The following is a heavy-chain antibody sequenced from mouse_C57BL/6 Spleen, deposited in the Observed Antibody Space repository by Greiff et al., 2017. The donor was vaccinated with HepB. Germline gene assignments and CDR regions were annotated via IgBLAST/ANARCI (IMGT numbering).Heavy chain of an antibody. CDR1: GYTFTSYW. Sequence: VKLQQPGAELVKPGASVKVSCKASGYTFTSYWMHWVKQRPGQGLEWIGRIHPSDSDTNYNQKFKGKATLTVDKSSSTAYMQLSSLTSEDSAVYYCATGWFPAWFAYWGQGTLVTVSA. V-gene: IGHV1-74*01. J-gene: IGHJ3*01. CDR3: ATGWFPAWFAY. CDR2: IHPSDSDT. D-gene: IGHD1-1*02.